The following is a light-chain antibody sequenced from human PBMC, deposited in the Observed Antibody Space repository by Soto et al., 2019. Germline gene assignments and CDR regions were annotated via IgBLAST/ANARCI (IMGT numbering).Light chain of an antibody. J-gene: IGLJ1*01. CDR1: KLGDKY. V-gene: IGLV3-1*01. CDR3: QAWDSSTHGV. CDR2: QDR. Sequence: SYELTQPPSVSVAPGQTASITCSGDKLGDKYACWYQQKPGQSPVLVIYQDRKRPSGIPERFSGSNSGNTATLTISGTQAMDEADYYCQAWDSSTHGVFGTGTKVTVL.